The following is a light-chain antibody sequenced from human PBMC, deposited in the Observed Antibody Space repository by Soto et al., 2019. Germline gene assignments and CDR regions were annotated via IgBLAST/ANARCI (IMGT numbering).Light chain of an antibody. J-gene: IGKJ4*01. V-gene: IGKV3-15*01. CDR3: QQYNDWPLT. CDR2: DAS. Sequence: EIVMTQSPATLSLSPGERATLSCRASQSLSGNLAWFQQKPGQAPRLLIYDASTRATGIPARFSGSGSATEFTLTISSLQSEDFAVYCCQQYNDWPLTFGGGTKVEIK. CDR1: QSLSGN.